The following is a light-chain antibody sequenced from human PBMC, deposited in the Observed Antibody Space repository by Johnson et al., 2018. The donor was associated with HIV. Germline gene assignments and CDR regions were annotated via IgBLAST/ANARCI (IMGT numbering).Light chain of an antibody. V-gene: IGLV1-51*02. CDR2: ENN. CDR3: GTWDGSLSAGV. Sequence: QAVLTQPPSVSAAPGQKVTISCSGSSSNIGNNYVSWYQQFPGTAPKLLIYENNKRPSGIPHRFSGSKSGTSTTLGITGLQTGDEAYYYCGTWDGSLSAGVFGTGTKVTVL. J-gene: IGLJ1*01. CDR1: SSNIGNNY.